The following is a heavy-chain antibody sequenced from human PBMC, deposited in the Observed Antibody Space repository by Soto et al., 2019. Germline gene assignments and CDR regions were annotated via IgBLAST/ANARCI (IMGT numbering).Heavy chain of an antibody. J-gene: IGHJ6*02. Sequence: SETLSLTCAVYGGSFSGYYWSWIRQPPGKGLEWIGEINHSGSTNYNPSLKSRVTISVDTSKNQFSLKLSSVTAADTAVYYCASGWFGELSTYYYGMDVWGQGTTVTVS. D-gene: IGHD3-10*01. V-gene: IGHV4-34*01. CDR1: GGSFSGYY. CDR2: INHSGST. CDR3: ASGWFGELSTYYYGMDV.